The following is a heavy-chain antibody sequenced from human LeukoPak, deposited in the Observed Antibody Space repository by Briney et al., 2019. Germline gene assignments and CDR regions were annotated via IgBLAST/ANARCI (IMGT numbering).Heavy chain of an antibody. D-gene: IGHD3-10*01. CDR1: GHTFTSYG. CDR2: ISAYNGNT. J-gene: IGHJ3*02. V-gene: IGHV1-18*04. CDR3: ARLELTMVRGVIGAFDI. Sequence: ASVKVSCKASGHTFTSYGISWVRQAPGQGLEWMGWISAYNGNTNYAQKLQGRVTMTTDTSTSTAYMELRSLRSDDTAVYYCARLELTMVRGVIGAFDIWGQGTMVTVSS.